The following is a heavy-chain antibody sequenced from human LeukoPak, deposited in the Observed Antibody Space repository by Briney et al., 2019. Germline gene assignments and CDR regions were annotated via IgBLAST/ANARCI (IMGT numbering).Heavy chain of an antibody. CDR1: GFTFSSFA. CDR3: AKDYRGQDSLFDY. CDR2: ISETGGTT. J-gene: IGHJ4*02. V-gene: IGHV3-23*01. Sequence: GGSLRLSCAASGFTFSSFATSWVRQAPGKGLEWVSGISETGGTTWHADSVKGRLTISRDNSKNTLYLQMNTLRAEDTAIYYCAKDYRGQDSLFDYWGQGTLVIVSS. D-gene: IGHD3-10*01.